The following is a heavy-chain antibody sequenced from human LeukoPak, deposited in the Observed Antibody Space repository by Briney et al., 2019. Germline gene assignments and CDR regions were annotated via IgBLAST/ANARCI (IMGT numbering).Heavy chain of an antibody. J-gene: IGHJ6*04. Sequence: GGSLRLSCAASGFTFSSYSMNWVRQAPGKGLEWVSSISSSSSYIYYADSVKGRFTISRDNAKNSLYLQMNSLRAEDTAVYYCARVAGDYPYYYGMDVWGKGTTVTVSS. CDR2: ISSSSSYI. CDR1: GFTFSSYS. D-gene: IGHD4-17*01. CDR3: ARVAGDYPYYYGMDV. V-gene: IGHV3-21*01.